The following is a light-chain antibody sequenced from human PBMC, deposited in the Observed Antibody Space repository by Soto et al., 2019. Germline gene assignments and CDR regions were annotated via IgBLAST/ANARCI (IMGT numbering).Light chain of an antibody. CDR3: QTCGTVTFYV. V-gene: IGLV4-69*01. Sequence: QLVLTQSPSASASLGASVKLTCTLSSGHSSYAIAWHQQQPEKGPRYLMKLNSDGSHSKGDGIPDRFSGSSSGAERYLTISSLQSEDEADYYCQTCGTVTFYVFGTGTKLTVL. CDR1: SGHSSYA. J-gene: IGLJ1*01. CDR2: LNSDGSH.